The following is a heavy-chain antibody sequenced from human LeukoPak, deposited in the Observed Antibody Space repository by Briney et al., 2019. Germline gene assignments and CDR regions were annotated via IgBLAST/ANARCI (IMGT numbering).Heavy chain of an antibody. CDR3: VREGNELLSKNFDY. CDR1: GFTFTGYY. J-gene: IGHJ4*02. Sequence: ASVKVSCKASGFTFTGYYIHWVRQAPGQGLEWMGYINPHSGGTSAPQKFQGRVTMTTDTSISATYMELSRLISDDTAMYYCVREGNELLSKNFDYWGQGTLVTVSS. D-gene: IGHD2-21*02. CDR2: INPHSGGT. V-gene: IGHV1-2*02.